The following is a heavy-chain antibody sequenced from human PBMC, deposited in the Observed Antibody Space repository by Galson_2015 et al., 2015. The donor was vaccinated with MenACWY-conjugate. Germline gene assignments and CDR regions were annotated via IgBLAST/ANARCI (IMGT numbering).Heavy chain of an antibody. Sequence: SLRLSCAASGFTFSSYEMNWVRQAPGKGLEWVSYISSSGNTIYYADSVKGRFTISRDNAKNSLYLQMNSLRAEDTAVYYCARGVYDSSGYHLPWGQGTLVTVSS. J-gene: IGHJ1*01. D-gene: IGHD3-22*01. CDR1: GFTFSSYE. CDR3: ARGVYDSSGYHLP. CDR2: ISSSGNTI. V-gene: IGHV3-48*03.